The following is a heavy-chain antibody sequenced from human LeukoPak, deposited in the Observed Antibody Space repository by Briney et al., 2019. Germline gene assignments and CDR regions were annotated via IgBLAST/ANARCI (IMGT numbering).Heavy chain of an antibody. CDR3: ARNVDAFDI. CDR1: GFTFRSYW. Sequence: GGSLRPSCTASGFTFRSYWLSWVRQAPGKGLEWVANINQHGSDKYYVDSVKGRLTISRDNAKNSLFLQLNSLRAEDTAVYYCARNVDAFDIWGQGTMVTVSS. J-gene: IGHJ3*02. V-gene: IGHV3-7*01. CDR2: INQHGSDK.